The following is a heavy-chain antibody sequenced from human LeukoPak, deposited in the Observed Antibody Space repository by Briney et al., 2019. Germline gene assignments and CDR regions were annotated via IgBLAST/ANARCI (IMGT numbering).Heavy chain of an antibody. CDR3: ARVGASTGAY. CDR2: INSDGSTT. Sequence: GGSLRLSCAASLFTLSSNWMQWVRQAPGKGLVWVSHINSDGSTTTYAHSVKGRFTISRDNAKNTLYLKMNSLRTEDTAVYYCARVGASTGAYWGQGTLVTVSS. V-gene: IGHV3-74*03. CDR1: LFTLSSNW. D-gene: IGHD1-26*01. J-gene: IGHJ4*02.